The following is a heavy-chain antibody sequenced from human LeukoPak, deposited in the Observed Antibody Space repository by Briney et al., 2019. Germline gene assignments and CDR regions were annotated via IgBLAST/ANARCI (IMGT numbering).Heavy chain of an antibody. D-gene: IGHD3-22*01. J-gene: IGHJ3*02. CDR3: ARGPYSYDSSGAFDI. V-gene: IGHV4-59*08. Sequence: SETLSLTCAVSGASITSYYWTWIRQPPGRGLEWIGYIYHTGNIKYNPSLNSRVTISIDTSKNQFSLKLSSVTAADTAVYFCARGPYSYDSSGAFDIWGQGTMVTVSS. CDR2: IYHTGNI. CDR1: GASITSYY.